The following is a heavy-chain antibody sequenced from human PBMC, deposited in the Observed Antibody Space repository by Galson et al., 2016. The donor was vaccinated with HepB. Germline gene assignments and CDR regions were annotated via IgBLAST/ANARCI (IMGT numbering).Heavy chain of an antibody. J-gene: IGHJ4*02. CDR3: ARGPPFYDIVTGYQHFDF. V-gene: IGHV3-21*06. D-gene: IGHD3-9*01. CDR2: ISSSGSPV. Sequence: SLRLSCAASGFTFSAYSMNWVRQAPGKGLEWVSFISSSGSPVYYADSLKGRFTISRSKGSNSLYLQKERLTVGDTAMYYCARGPPFYDIVTGYQHFDFWGQGSLVTVSS. CDR1: GFTFSAYS.